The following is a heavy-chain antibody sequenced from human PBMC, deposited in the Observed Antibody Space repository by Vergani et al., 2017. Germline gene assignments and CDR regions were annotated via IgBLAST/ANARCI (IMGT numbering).Heavy chain of an antibody. Sequence: QVQLQQWGAGLLKPSETLSLTCAVSGGSFSGYYWSWIRQPPGKGLEWNGEINHSGSTNYNPSLKSRVTISVDTSKNQLSLKLSHVTAADTAVYYCARARGNCNPRVFDYWGQGTLVTVSS. CDR2: INHSGST. CDR1: GGSFSGYY. J-gene: IGHJ4*02. D-gene: IGHD1-20*01. V-gene: IGHV4-34*01. CDR3: ARARGNCNPRVFDY.